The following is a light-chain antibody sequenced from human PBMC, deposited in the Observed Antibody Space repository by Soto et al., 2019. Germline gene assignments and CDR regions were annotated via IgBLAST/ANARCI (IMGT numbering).Light chain of an antibody. CDR3: QQYDTSPRT. CDR2: AAS. V-gene: IGKV3-20*01. J-gene: IGKJ1*01. Sequence: EIVLTQSPGTLSLSPGERATLSCRASQSLSSSYLAWYQQKPGQAPRILIYAASTRAPGIPDRFSGSGSGTDFTLTISRLEPEDFAVYYCQQYDTSPRTCGQGTKVVI. CDR1: QSLSSSY.